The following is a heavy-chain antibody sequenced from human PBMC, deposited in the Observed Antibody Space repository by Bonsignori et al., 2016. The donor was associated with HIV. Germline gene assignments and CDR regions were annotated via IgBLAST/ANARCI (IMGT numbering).Heavy chain of an antibody. J-gene: IGHJ5*02. Sequence: EVQLVESGGGLLQPGGTLRLSCVTSGFISSSYGVTWVRQAPGKGLEWVSSVSGAGDETYYADSVKGRFTISRDNSKNTVYLQVNSLRAEDTAIYYCATGGQQHLVRDNWFDPWGQGTL. V-gene: IGHV3-23*04. D-gene: IGHD6-13*01. CDR1: GFISSSYG. CDR3: ATGGQQHLVRDNWFDP. CDR2: VSGAGDET.